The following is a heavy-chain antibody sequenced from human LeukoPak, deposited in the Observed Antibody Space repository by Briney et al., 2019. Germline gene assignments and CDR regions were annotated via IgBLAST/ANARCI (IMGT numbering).Heavy chain of an antibody. J-gene: IGHJ4*02. V-gene: IGHV1-69*05. Sequence: SVKVSCKASGGTFSSYAISWVRQAPGQGLEWMGGIIPIIGTANYAQKFQGRVTITTDESTSTAYMELSSLRSEDTAVYYCARAVFGVVIGHPFDYWGQGTLVTVSS. CDR1: GGTFSSYA. CDR3: ARAVFGVVIGHPFDY. CDR2: IIPIIGTA. D-gene: IGHD3-3*01.